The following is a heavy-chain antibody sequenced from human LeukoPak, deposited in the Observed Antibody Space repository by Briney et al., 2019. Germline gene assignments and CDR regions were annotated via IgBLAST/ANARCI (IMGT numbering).Heavy chain of an antibody. CDR1: GFTFSSYA. V-gene: IGHV3-7*01. J-gene: IGHJ2*01. D-gene: IGHD6-13*01. CDR3: ARRPYSSSWYNLNWYFDL. Sequence: GGSLRLSCAASGFTFSSYAMSWVRQAPGKGLEWVANIKQDGSEKYYVDSVKGRFTISRDNAKNSLYLQMNSLRAEDTAVYYCARRPYSSSWYNLNWYFDLWGRGTLVTVSS. CDR2: IKQDGSEK.